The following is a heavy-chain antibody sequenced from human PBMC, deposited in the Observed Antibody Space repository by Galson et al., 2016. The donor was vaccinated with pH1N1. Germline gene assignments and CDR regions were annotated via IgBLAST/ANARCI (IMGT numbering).Heavy chain of an antibody. Sequence: SETLSLTCSVSGGSISQYYWSWIRLPAGKGLEWIGHIYSSGSTNYNPSLKSRVTMSVDTSKNQFSLKLSSVTAADTAVYYCARIESFGELGNWFDPGGQGTLVTVSS. V-gene: IGHV4-4*07. CDR3: ARIESFGELGNWFDP. J-gene: IGHJ5*02. D-gene: IGHD3-10*01. CDR1: GGSISQYY. CDR2: IYSSGST.